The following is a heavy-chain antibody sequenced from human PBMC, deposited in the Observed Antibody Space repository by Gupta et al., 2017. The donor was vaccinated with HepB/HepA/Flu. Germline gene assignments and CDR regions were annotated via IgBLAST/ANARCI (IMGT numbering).Heavy chain of an antibody. CDR2: IFYRGST. CDR3: ARRPLRTVDWYFEL. V-gene: IGHV4-39*01. J-gene: IGHJ2*01. Sequence: QLQLQESGPGLVKPSETLSLTCSVFGGSISSHSHYWGWIRQPPGKGLEWIASIFYRGSTYHNPSLKSRVTISVDTSKNQFSLKLSSVTAADTAVYYCARRPLRTVDWYFELWGRGTLVTVSS. D-gene: IGHD4-17*01. CDR1: GGSISSHSHY.